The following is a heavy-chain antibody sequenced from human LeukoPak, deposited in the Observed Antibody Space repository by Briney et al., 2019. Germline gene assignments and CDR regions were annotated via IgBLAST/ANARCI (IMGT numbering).Heavy chain of an antibody. CDR2: INPNSGGT. D-gene: IGHD6-19*01. CDR1: GHTFTNYY. Sequence: ASVKVSCKASGHTFTNYYMHWVRQAPGPGLEWMGWINPNSGGTNYAQKFQGRVTMTRDTSTSTVYMELSSLRSEDTAVYYCARGVRIAVAGYGFYYFDYWGQGTLVTVSS. CDR3: ARGVRIAVAGYGFYYFDY. V-gene: IGHV1-2*02. J-gene: IGHJ4*02.